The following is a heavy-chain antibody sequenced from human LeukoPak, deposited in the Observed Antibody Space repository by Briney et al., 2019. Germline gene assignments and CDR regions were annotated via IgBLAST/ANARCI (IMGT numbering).Heavy chain of an antibody. CDR3: AKARPSVTVTGNGAFDI. D-gene: IGHD6-19*01. Sequence: PGGSLRLSCAVSGFTFSNYGMHWVRQAPGKGLEWVAFIRYDGTNKYYADSVKGRFTISRDNSKNTLYLQMNSLRAEDTAVYYCAKARPSVTVTGNGAFDIWGQGTMVTASS. V-gene: IGHV3-30*02. J-gene: IGHJ3*02. CDR1: GFTFSNYG. CDR2: IRYDGTNK.